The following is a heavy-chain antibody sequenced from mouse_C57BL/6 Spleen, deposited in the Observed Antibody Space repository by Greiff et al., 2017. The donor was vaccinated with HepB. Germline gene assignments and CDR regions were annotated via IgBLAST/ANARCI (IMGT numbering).Heavy chain of an antibody. V-gene: IGHV14-1*01. D-gene: IGHD2-4*01. CDR2: IDPEDGDT. CDR1: GFNIKDYY. Sequence: VHVKQSGAELVRPGASVKLSCTASGFNIKDYYMHWVKQRPEQGLEWIGRIDPEDGDTEYAPKFQGKATMTADTSSNTAYLQLSSLTSEDTAVYYCTYYDWFAYWGQGTLVTVSA. J-gene: IGHJ3*01. CDR3: TYYDWFAY.